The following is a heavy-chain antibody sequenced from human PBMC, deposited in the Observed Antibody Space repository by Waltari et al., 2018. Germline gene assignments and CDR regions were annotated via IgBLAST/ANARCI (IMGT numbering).Heavy chain of an antibody. V-gene: IGHV3-7*01. CDR1: GFTFSRYW. D-gene: IGHD3-10*01. J-gene: IGHJ4*02. CDR3: AKSRGFEY. CDR2: INYDGRQK. Sequence: EVQLVESGGGLVQPGGSLRLSCEASGFTFSRYWMSWVRQTPGKGREWVANINYDGRQKYYVDSVKGRFAISRDNARNSVYLQMNSLRVEDTAVYYCAKSRGFEYWGQGALITVS.